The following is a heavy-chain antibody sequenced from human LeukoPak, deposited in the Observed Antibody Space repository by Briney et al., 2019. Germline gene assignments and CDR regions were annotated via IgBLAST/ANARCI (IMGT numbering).Heavy chain of an antibody. CDR3: ARDPRNVGLAP. CDR1: GFSLSGYW. D-gene: IGHD2-15*01. J-gene: IGHJ5*02. V-gene: IGHV3-74*01. Sequence: GGSLRLSWVASGFSLSGYWMYWVSQAPGKGLMYISRNNGDGSTTNYADVVKGRFTMSRDNVKNTLYLQMNSLRVEDTAVYYCARDPRNVGLAPWGQGTLVTVSS. CDR2: NNGDGSTT.